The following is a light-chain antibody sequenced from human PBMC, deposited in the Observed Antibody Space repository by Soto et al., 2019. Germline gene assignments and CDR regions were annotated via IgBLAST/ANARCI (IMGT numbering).Light chain of an antibody. CDR3: HQRSNWPLT. J-gene: IGKJ4*01. Sequence: EVVMTPSPSTLAVSPGEGVTLSCRASQSVNTYLAWYQQNPGQAPRLLIHDASNRATGIPARFSGSGSGTDFTLTISSLEPEDFAVYYCHQRSNWPLTFGGGTKVDIK. CDR1: QSVNTY. V-gene: IGKV3-11*01. CDR2: DAS.